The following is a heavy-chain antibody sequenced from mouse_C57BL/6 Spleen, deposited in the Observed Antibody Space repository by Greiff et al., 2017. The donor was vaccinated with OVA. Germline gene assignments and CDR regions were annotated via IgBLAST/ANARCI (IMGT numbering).Heavy chain of an antibody. CDR1: GYTFTSYW. J-gene: IGHJ4*01. CDR3: ARCSSGTDYAMDY. Sequence: QVQLQQPGAELVKPGASVKMSCKASGYTFTSYWITWVKQRPGQGLEWIGDIYPGSGSTNYNEKFKSKATLTVDTSSSTAYMQLSSLTSEDSAVYYCARCSSGTDYAMDYWGQGTSGTVSS. V-gene: IGHV1-55*01. D-gene: IGHD3-2*02. CDR2: IYPGSGST.